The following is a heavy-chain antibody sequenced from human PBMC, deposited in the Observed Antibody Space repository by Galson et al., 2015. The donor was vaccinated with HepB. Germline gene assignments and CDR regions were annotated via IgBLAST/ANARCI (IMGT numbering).Heavy chain of an antibody. CDR1: GGTFSSYA. CDR2: IIPIFGTA. V-gene: IGHV1-69*13. J-gene: IGHJ4*02. D-gene: IGHD5-24*01. Sequence: SVKVSCKASGGTFSSYAISWVRQAPGQGLEWMGGIIPIFGTANYAQKFQGRVTITADESTSTAYMELSSLRSEDTAVYYCAGCRDGYGCYFDYWGQGTLVTVSS. CDR3: AGCRDGYGCYFDY.